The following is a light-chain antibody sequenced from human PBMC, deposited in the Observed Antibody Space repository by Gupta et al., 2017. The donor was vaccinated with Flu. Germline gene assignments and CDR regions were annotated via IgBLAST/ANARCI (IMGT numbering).Light chain of an antibody. V-gene: IGKV1-5*03. CDR2: KAS. J-gene: IGKJ1*01. CDR3: QQDNSYTGT. Sequence: DIQMTKSPSTLPASVGDRVTITCRASHGFSRWLAWYQQKPGKAPKLLIYKASSVESGVPSRFSGSGSETEFTLTISSLQPEDFANYYCQQDNSYTGTFGQGTKVEIK. CDR1: HGFSRW.